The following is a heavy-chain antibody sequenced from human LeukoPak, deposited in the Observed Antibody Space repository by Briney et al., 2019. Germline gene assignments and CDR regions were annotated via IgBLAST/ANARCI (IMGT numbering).Heavy chain of an antibody. J-gene: IGHJ1*01. Sequence: PGGSLRLSCAASGFTFSVYGMHWVRQAPGKGLEWVSYISSSGSTIYYADSVKGRFTISRDNAKNSLYLQMNSLRAEDTAVYYCARGAHYYDSSGYFYFQHWGQGTLVTVSS. CDR1: GFTFSVYG. CDR2: ISSSGSTI. V-gene: IGHV3-48*04. D-gene: IGHD3-22*01. CDR3: ARGAHYYDSSGYFYFQH.